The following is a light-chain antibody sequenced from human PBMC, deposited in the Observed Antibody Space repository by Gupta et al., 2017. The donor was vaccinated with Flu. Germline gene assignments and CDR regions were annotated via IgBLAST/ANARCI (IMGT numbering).Light chain of an antibody. CDR3: QQSYSDPYT. CDR1: QSIESY. V-gene: IGKV1-39*01. Sequence: DIQMTQSPSSLSASVGDRVAISCRASQSIESYLNWFQQKPGKAPNLLIYAESSLQRGVPSRFSGSGCGTNYTLRISSLQPEDYAASYCQQSYSDPYTFGQGTKMEIK. CDR2: AES. J-gene: IGKJ2*01.